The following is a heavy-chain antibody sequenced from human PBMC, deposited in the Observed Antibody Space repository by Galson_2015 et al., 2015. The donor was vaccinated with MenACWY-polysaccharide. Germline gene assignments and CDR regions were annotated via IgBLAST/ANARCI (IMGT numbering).Heavy chain of an antibody. CDR1: GFTFNTYW. CDR2: INGDGTST. D-gene: IGHD2-2*01. J-gene: IGHJ4*02. Sequence: SLRLSCAASGFTFNTYWMHWVRQAPGKGLEWVSRINGDGTSTSYADSVKGRFTISRDNAKNTLYLQMNSLRAEDTAVYYCARVRGEIPGALDYWGQGTLVTVSS. V-gene: IGHV3-74*01. CDR3: ARVRGEIPGALDY.